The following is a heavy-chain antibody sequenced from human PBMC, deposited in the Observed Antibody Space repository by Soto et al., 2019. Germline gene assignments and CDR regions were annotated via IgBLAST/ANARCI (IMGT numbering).Heavy chain of an antibody. CDR1: GFTFSSYA. V-gene: IGHV3-23*01. D-gene: IGHD6-13*01. J-gene: IGHJ3*02. CDR3: AKDSGYSSSWYEDQTFDI. CDR2: ISGSGGST. Sequence: GGSLRLSCAASGFTFSSYAMSWVRQAPGKGLEWVSAISGSGGSTYYADSVKGRFTISRDNFKNTLYLQMNSLRAEDTAVYYCAKDSGYSSSWYEDQTFDIWGQGTMVTVSS.